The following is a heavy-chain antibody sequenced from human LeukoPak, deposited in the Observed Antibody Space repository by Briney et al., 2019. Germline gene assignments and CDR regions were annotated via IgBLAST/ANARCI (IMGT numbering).Heavy chain of an antibody. CDR1: GYSFTSYW. D-gene: IGHD3-16*02. Sequence: GESLKISCKGSGYSFTSYWISWVRQMPGKGLEWMGRIDPCDSYTNYSPSFQGPVTISAEKSISTAYLQWSSLKASDTAMYYCASPRRDYVWGTYRHDAFDIWGQGTMVTVSS. CDR2: IDPCDSYT. J-gene: IGHJ3*02. CDR3: ASPRRDYVWGTYRHDAFDI. V-gene: IGHV5-10-1*01.